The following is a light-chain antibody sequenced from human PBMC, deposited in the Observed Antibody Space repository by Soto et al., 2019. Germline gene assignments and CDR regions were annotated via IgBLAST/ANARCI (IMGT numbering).Light chain of an antibody. V-gene: IGLV2-14*01. CDR3: SSYTSSPPLV. J-gene: IGLJ2*01. CDR1: SSDIGGYNY. Sequence: QSALTQPASVSGSPGQSITISCTGTSSDIGGYNYVSWYQQHPGKAPKLMIYDVSNRPSGVSNRFSGSKSGNTASLTISGLQAEDEADYYFSSYTSSPPLVFGGGTKLTVL. CDR2: DVS.